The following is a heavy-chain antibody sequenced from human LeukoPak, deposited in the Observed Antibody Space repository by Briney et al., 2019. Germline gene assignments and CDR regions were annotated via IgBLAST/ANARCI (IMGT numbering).Heavy chain of an antibody. CDR3: ARDIGYDILTGHFDY. J-gene: IGHJ4*02. CDR1: GFTFSSYS. Sequence: GGSLRLSCEASGFTFSSYSMNWVRQAPGKGLEWVSSISSSSSYIYYADSVKGRFTISRDNAKNSLYLQMNSLRAEDTAVYYCARDIGYDILTGHFDYWGQGTLVTVSS. CDR2: ISSSSSYI. V-gene: IGHV3-21*01. D-gene: IGHD3-9*01.